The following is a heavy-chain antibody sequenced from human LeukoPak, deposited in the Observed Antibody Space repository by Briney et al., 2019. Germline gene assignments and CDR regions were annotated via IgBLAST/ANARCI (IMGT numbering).Heavy chain of an antibody. J-gene: IGHJ4*02. V-gene: IGHV4-34*01. Sequence: SETLSLTCAVYGGSISGYYWSWIRQPPGKGLEWIGEINHSGSTNYNPSLKSRVTISVDTSKNQFSLKLSSVTAADTAVYYCARRSRSGYYYGSGSYLWFDYWGQGTLVTVSS. D-gene: IGHD3-10*01. CDR1: GGSISGYY. CDR2: INHSGST. CDR3: ARRSRSGYYYGSGSYLWFDY.